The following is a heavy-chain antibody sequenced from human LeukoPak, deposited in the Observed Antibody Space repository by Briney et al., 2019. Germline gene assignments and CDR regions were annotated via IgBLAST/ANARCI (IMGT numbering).Heavy chain of an antibody. CDR1: GGSISSYY. Sequence: SETLSLTCTVSGGSISSYYWSWIRQPPGKGLEWIGYIYYSGSTNYNPSLKSRVTIPVDTSKNQFSLKLSSVTAADTAVYYCARVGTYYDFWSGSWPYYFDYWGQGTLVTVSS. J-gene: IGHJ4*02. CDR3: ARVGTYYDFWSGSWPYYFDY. CDR2: IYYSGST. V-gene: IGHV4-59*01. D-gene: IGHD3-3*01.